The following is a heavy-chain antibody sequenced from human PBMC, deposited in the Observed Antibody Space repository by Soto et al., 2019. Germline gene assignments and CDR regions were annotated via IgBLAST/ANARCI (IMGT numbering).Heavy chain of an antibody. CDR3: ARDQGSGSHAFDI. J-gene: IGHJ3*02. CDR2: ISSSSSTI. D-gene: IGHD1-26*01. CDR1: GFTFSSYS. Sequence: PGGSLRLSCAASGFTFSSYSMNWVRQAPGKGLEWVSYISSSSSTIYYADSVKGRFTISRDNAKNSLYLQMKSLRDEDTAVYYCARDQGSGSHAFDIWGKGTMVTVSS. V-gene: IGHV3-48*02.